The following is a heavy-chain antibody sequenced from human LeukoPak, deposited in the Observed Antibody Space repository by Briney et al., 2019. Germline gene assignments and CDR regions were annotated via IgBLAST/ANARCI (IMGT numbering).Heavy chain of an antibody. CDR3: AKDKYSYGYNFDY. J-gene: IGHJ4*02. CDR1: GFTFDDYA. V-gene: IGHV3-43*02. Sequence: PGGSLRLSCAASGFTFDDYAMHWVRQAPGKGLEWVSLISGDGDSTYYADSVKGRFTISSDNSKNSLYLQMNSLRTKDTALFYCAKDKYSYGYNFDYWGQGTLVTVSS. CDR2: ISGDGDST. D-gene: IGHD5-18*01.